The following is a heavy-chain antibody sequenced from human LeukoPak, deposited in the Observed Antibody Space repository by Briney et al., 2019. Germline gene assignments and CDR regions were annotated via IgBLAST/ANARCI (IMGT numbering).Heavy chain of an antibody. Sequence: PGRSLRLSCAASGFTFSSYAMHWVRQAPGKGLEWVAVISYDGSNKYYADSVKGRFTISRDNSKNTLCLQMNSLRAEDTAVYYCARVGSGYSSSWSLDYWGQGTLVTVSS. D-gene: IGHD6-13*01. CDR2: ISYDGSNK. J-gene: IGHJ4*02. CDR3: ARVGSGYSSSWSLDY. CDR1: GFTFSSYA. V-gene: IGHV3-30-3*01.